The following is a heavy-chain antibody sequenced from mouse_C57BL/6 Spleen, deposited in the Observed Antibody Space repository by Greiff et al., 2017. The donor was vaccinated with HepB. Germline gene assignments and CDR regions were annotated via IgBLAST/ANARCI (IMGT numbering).Heavy chain of an antibody. V-gene: IGHV1-52*01. D-gene: IGHD2-4*01. CDR1: GYTFTSYW. CDR3: EMITTVTDY. CDR2: IDPSDSET. J-gene: IGHJ2*01. Sequence: QVQLQQPGAELVRPGSSVKLSCKASGYTFTSYWMHWVKQRPIQGLEWIGNIDPSDSETHYNQKFKDKATLTVDKSSNTAYMQLRSLKSEDSAVYDCEMITTVTDYWGQGTTLTVSS.